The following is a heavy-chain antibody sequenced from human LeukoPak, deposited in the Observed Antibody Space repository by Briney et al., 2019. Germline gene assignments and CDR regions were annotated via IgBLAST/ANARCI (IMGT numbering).Heavy chain of an antibody. D-gene: IGHD2-2*02. V-gene: IGHV3-9*01. Sequence: GGSLRLSCAASGFTFNDYAMYWVRQAPGKGLEWVSGISWNSGTTDYADSVKGRFTISRDNAKDSLYLQMNSLRAEDTALYYCARGYCSSTSCYTDYWGQGTLVTVSS. J-gene: IGHJ4*02. CDR2: ISWNSGTT. CDR1: GFTFNDYA. CDR3: ARGYCSSTSCYTDY.